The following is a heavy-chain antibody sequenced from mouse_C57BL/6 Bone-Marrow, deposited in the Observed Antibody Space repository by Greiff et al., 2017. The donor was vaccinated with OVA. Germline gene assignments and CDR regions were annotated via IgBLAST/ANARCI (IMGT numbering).Heavy chain of an antibody. J-gene: IGHJ1*03. CDR1: GYTFTSYW. CDR2: IDPSDSYT. CDR3: ASRGYSYDV. V-gene: IGHV1-69*01. D-gene: IGHD2-14*01. Sequence: VQLQQPGAELVMPGASVKLSCKASGYTFTSYWMHWVKQRPGQGLEWIGEIDPSDSYTNYNQKFKGKSTLTVDKSSSTAYMQLSSLTSEDSAVYYCASRGYSYDVWGTGTTVTVSS.